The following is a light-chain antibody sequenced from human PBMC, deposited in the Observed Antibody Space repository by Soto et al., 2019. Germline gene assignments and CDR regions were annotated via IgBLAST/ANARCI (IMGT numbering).Light chain of an antibody. CDR3: SSYTNSRTLV. J-gene: IGLJ2*01. V-gene: IGLV2-14*03. CDR1: SSDVGAYYY. CDR2: DVS. Sequence: QSALTQPASVSGSPGQSITISCTGTSSDVGAYYYVSWYQQHPAKAPKLMIYDVSNRPSGVSNRFSGSKSGNTASLTISGLHAEDEADYYCSSYTNSRTLVFGGGTKLTVL.